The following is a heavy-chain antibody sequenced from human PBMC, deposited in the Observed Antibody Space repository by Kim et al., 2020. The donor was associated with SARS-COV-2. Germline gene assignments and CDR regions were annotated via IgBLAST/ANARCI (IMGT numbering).Heavy chain of an antibody. CDR2: ISSSGSTI. V-gene: IGHV3-11*04. CDR1: GFTFSDYY. CDR3: AREFSSWYLVVDY. J-gene: IGHJ4*02. Sequence: GGSLRLSCAASGFTFSDYYMSWIRQAPGKGLEWVSYISSSGSTIYYADSVKGRFTISRDNAKNSLYLQMNSLRAEDTAVYYCAREFSSWYLVVDYWGQGTLVTVSS. D-gene: IGHD6-13*01.